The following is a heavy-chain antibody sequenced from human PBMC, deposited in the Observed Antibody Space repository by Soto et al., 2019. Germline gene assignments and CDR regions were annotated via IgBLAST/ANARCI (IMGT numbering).Heavy chain of an antibody. D-gene: IGHD6-19*01. CDR1: GGSIGSGAYY. V-gene: IGHV4-31*03. J-gene: IGHJ2*01. Sequence: SETLSLTCTVSGGSIGSGAYYWSWIRLHPGEGLEWIGYIFDSGTTYYNPSLKSRATISVDTSKNQFSLKLSSVTAADTAVYYCARGSVAQYWYFDLWGRGTLVTVSS. CDR2: IFDSGTT. CDR3: ARGSVAQYWYFDL.